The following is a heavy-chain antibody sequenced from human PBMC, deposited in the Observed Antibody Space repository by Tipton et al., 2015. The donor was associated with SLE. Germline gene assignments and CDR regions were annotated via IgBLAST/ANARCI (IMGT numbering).Heavy chain of an antibody. J-gene: IGHJ6*02. CDR3: AGQRLRLLSPLDA. V-gene: IGHV4-39*01. Sequence: TLSLTCTVSGGSIRSSRHFWGWIRQPPGKGLEWIGVLYYTGNSYYNPSLKSRGTISVDTSKNHFSLELTSVTAADTAVYYCAGQRLRLLSPLDAWGQGTTVTVS. D-gene: IGHD3-10*01. CDR2: LYYTGNS. CDR1: GGSIRSSRHF.